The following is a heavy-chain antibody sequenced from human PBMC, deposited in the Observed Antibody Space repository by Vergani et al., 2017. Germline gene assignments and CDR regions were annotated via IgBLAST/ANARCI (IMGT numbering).Heavy chain of an antibody. J-gene: IGHJ3*02. D-gene: IGHD3-22*01. CDR3: ARGWYDSSGYYRSDAFDI. CDR2: IYTSGST. V-gene: IGHV4-4*07. Sequence: QVQLQESRPGLVPPSETLSLTCTVSGCSISSSYWSWIRHPAGKGLEWIGRIYTSGSTNYNPSLKSRVTMSVDTSKHQFSLKLSSVTAADTAVYYCARGWYDSSGYYRSDAFDIWGQGTMVTVSS. CDR1: GCSISSSY.